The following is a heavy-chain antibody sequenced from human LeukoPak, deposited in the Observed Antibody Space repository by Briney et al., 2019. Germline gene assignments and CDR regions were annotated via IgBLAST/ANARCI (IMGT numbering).Heavy chain of an antibody. CDR1: GYTFTGYY. Sequence: ASVTVSCKASGYTFTGYYMHWVRQAPGQGLEWMGWINPNSGGTNYAQKFQGRVTMTRDTSISTAYMELSRLRSDDTAVYYCARVALGGSSGWYPLFDYWGQGTLVTVSS. CDR3: ARVALGGSSGWYPLFDY. V-gene: IGHV1-2*02. CDR2: INPNSGGT. D-gene: IGHD6-19*01. J-gene: IGHJ4*02.